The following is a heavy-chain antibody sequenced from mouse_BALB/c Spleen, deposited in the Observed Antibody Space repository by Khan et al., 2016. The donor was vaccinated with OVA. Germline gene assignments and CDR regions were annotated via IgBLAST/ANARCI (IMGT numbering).Heavy chain of an antibody. CDR1: GFTFSSFG. CDR2: MSSGSSTI. D-gene: IGHD2-1*01. J-gene: IGHJ1*01. Sequence: EVQLQESGGGLVQPGGSRKLSCAASGFTFSSFGMHWVRQAPKQGLEWVAYMSSGSSTIYYVDTVKGRFTISRDNPKKTLFLQMTSLRSEDTAMYYCARSGGNFHWYFDVWGAGTSVTVSS. V-gene: IGHV5-17*02. CDR3: ARSGGNFHWYFDV.